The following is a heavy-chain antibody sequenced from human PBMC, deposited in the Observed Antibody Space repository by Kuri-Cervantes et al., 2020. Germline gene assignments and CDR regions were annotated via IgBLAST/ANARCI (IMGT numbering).Heavy chain of an antibody. CDR3: ARATYYDRSGYYYFDY. CDR1: GFTFSSYS. Sequence: SETLSLPCAASGFTFSSYSMSWVRQPPGKGLEWIGYIYYSGSTNYNPSLESRITISVDTSKNQFSLKLSSVTAADTAVYCCARATYYDRSGYYYFDYWGQGTLVTVSS. CDR2: IYYSGST. D-gene: IGHD3-22*01. V-gene: IGHV4-59*01. J-gene: IGHJ4*02.